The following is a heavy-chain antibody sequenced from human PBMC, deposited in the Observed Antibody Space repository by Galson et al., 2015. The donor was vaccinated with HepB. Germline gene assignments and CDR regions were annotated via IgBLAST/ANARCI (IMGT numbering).Heavy chain of an antibody. D-gene: IGHD3-22*01. CDR2: IDWDDDR. CDR1: GFSLNTRGMC. CDR3: ARMLCGSGSTQNFDY. J-gene: IGHJ4*02. Sequence: PALVKPTQTLTLTCTFSGFSLNTRGMCVTWIRQPPGKALEWLARIDWDDDRFYSTSLKTRLTISKDTSKTQVGLTMTNVDPVDTATYYCARMLCGSGSTQNFDYWGQGTLVTVSS. V-gene: IGHV2-70*17.